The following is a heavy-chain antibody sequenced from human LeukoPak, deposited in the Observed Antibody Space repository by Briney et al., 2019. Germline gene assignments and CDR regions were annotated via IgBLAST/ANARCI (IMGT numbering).Heavy chain of an antibody. CDR2: INTDGSST. V-gene: IGHV3-74*01. J-gene: IGHJ4*02. D-gene: IGHD5-18*01. Sequence: GWSLRLSCAASGFTFSSYWMHWVRQAPGKGLVWVSRINTDGSSTSYADSVKGRFTISRDNAKNTLYLQMNSLRAEDTAVYYCARVVTAMALDCRGQGTLVTVSS. CDR3: ARVVTAMALDC. CDR1: GFTFSSYW.